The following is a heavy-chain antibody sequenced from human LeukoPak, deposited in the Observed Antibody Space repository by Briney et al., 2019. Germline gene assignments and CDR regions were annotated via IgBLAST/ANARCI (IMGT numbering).Heavy chain of an antibody. CDR1: GGTFSSYA. CDR2: IIPMIGIP. J-gene: IGHJ4*02. D-gene: IGHD1-26*01. V-gene: IGHV1-69*04. CDR3: ARLGTHSGSYPFDY. Sequence: VASVKVSCKASGGTFSSYAISWVRQAPGQGLEWMGRIIPMIGIPNYARNFQGRVTITADDSTSTAYMELSSLRSEDTAVYYCARLGTHSGSYPFDYWGQGTQVTVSS.